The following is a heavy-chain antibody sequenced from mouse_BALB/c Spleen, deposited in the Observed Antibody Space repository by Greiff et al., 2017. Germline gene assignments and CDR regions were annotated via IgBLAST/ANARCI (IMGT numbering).Heavy chain of an antibody. CDR1: GFTFSSYT. CDR2: ISSGGGNT. V-gene: IGHV5-9*03. Sequence: EVKLVESGGGLVKPGGSLKLSCAASGFTFSSYTMSWVRQTPEKRLEWVATISSGGGNTYYPDSVKGRFTISRDNAKNNLYLQMSSLRSEDTALYYCARGASAGFAYWGQGTLVTVSA. D-gene: IGHD3-1*01. CDR3: ARGASAGFAY. J-gene: IGHJ3*01.